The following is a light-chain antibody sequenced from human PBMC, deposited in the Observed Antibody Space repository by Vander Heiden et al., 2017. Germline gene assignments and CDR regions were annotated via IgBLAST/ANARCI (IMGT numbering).Light chain of an antibody. Sequence: SYVLTQPPSVSVAPGQTARITCGGNNIGSKSVNWYQQKPGQAPVLAVYDDSDRPSGIPERFSGSNSGNTATLTIGRVEAGDEADYYCQVWDYTSDRVYVVFGGGTKLTVL. CDR3: QVWDYTSDRVYVV. J-gene: IGLJ2*01. V-gene: IGLV3-21*02. CDR1: NIGSKS. CDR2: DDS.